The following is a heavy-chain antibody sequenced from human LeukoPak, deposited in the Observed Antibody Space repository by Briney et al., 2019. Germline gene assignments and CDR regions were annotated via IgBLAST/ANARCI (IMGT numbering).Heavy chain of an antibody. J-gene: IGHJ4*02. V-gene: IGHV4-39*07. D-gene: IGHD3-22*01. CDR2: IYYSGST. CDR3: ARDNYDSSGYLTFDY. Sequence: WVRQAPGKGLEWIGSIYYSGSTYYNPSLKSRVTISVDTSKNQFSLKLSSVTAADTAVYYCARDNYDSSGYLTFDYWGQGTLVTVSS.